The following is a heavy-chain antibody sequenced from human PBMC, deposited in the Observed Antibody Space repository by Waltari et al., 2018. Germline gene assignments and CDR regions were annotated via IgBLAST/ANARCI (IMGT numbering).Heavy chain of an antibody. J-gene: IGHJ4*02. D-gene: IGHD1-26*01. CDR3: ASWSSGGFDY. V-gene: IGHV4-38-2*01. Sequence: QVQLQESGPGLVKPSETLSLTCAVSGYSISSGYYWGWIRQPPGKGLEWIGSIYHSGSTYYHPSLKGRVTISVDTSKNQVSLKLSSVTAADTAVYYWASWSSGGFDYWGQGTLVTVSS. CDR1: GYSISSGYY. CDR2: IYHSGST.